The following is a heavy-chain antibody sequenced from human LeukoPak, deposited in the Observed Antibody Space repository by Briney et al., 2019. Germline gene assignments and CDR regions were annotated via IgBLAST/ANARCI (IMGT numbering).Heavy chain of an antibody. V-gene: IGHV3-48*02. J-gene: IGHJ6*03. CDR2: ISGSTSAV. Sequence: GGSLRLSCAASGFTFSSYGMSWVRQAPGRGLDWFSFISGSTSAVYIADSVKGRFTISRDSTSNSLHLEMNSLRDEDTAVYYCVRGHMDVWGKGTTVIVSS. CDR3: VRGHMDV. CDR1: GFTFSSYG.